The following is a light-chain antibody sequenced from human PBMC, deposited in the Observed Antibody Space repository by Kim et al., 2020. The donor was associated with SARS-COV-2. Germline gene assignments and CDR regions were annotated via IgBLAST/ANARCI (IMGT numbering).Light chain of an antibody. CDR1: QSIGPY. J-gene: IGKJ4*01. CDR2: DAS. V-gene: IGKV3-11*01. Sequence: PGERATLSCRARQSIGPYLAWYQQRPGQAPRLLVYDASNRATGVPDRFSGSGSGTDFTLTISSLEPEDFSTYYCQQRNSWPPAVTFGGGTKVDIK. CDR3: QQRNSWPPAVT.